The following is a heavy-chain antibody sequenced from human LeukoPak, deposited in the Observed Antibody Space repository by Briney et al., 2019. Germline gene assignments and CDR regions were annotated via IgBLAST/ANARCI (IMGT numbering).Heavy chain of an antibody. Sequence: SGGSLRLSCAASGFTFDDYAMHWVRQAPGKGLEWVSGISWNSGSIGYADSVKGRFTISRDNAKNSLYPQMNSLRAEDTALYYCAISEIDYWGQGTLVTVSS. D-gene: IGHD6-25*01. V-gene: IGHV3-9*01. CDR2: ISWNSGSI. CDR3: AISEIDY. CDR1: GFTFDDYA. J-gene: IGHJ4*02.